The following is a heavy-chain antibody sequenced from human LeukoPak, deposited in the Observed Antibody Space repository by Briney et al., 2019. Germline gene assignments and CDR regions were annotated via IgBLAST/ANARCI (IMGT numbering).Heavy chain of an antibody. CDR3: ARAWYSWGYYFDY. J-gene: IGHJ4*02. D-gene: IGHD1-26*01. CDR2: ISSSSSTL. V-gene: IGHV3-48*02. Sequence: PGGSLRLSCAASGFTFSSYSMNWVREAPGKGLEWVSYISSSSSTLFYADSVKGRFTISRDNAKNSLYLQMHSLRDEDTAVYYCARAWYSWGYYFDYWGQGTLVTVSS. CDR1: GFTFSSYS.